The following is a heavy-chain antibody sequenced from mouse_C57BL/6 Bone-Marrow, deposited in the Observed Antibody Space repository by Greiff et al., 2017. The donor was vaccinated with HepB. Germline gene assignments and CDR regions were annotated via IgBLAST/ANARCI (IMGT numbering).Heavy chain of an antibody. CDR1: GFTFSSYA. CDR3: TRDHGSPYYFDY. Sequence: EVKVVESGEGLVKPGGSLKLSCAASGFTFSSYAMSWVRQTPEKRLEWVAYISSGGDYIYYADTVKGRFTISRDNARNTLYLQMSSLKSEDTAMYYCTRDHGSPYYFDYWGQGTTLTVSS. D-gene: IGHD1-1*01. CDR2: ISSGGDYI. J-gene: IGHJ2*01. V-gene: IGHV5-9-1*02.